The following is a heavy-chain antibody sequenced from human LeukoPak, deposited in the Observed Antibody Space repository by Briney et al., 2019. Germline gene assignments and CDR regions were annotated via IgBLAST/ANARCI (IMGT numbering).Heavy chain of an antibody. J-gene: IGHJ4*02. CDR3: AKVQQWLARRELGY. CDR2: ISGNGDYT. CDR1: GFTFSSYA. Sequence: PGGSLRLSCAASGFTFSSYAMSWVRQAPGKGLEWVSTISGNGDYTYYADSVKGRFTISRDNSKNTLYLQMNSLRAEDTAVYYCAKVQQWLARRELGYWGQGTLVTVSS. V-gene: IGHV3-23*01. D-gene: IGHD6-19*01.